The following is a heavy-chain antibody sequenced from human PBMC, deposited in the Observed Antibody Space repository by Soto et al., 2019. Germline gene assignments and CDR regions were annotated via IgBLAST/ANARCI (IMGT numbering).Heavy chain of an antibody. CDR2: ISYSGST. D-gene: IGHD1-7*01. Sequence: SETLSPTCTVSGGSISSGDYYWSWIRQPPGKGLEWIGYISYSGSTYYNPSLKSRLTMSVDTSKNQFSLKLSSVTAADTAVYYCARQELELRWFDPWGQGTLVTVS. CDR1: GGSISSGDYY. J-gene: IGHJ5*02. V-gene: IGHV4-30-4*01. CDR3: ARQELELRWFDP.